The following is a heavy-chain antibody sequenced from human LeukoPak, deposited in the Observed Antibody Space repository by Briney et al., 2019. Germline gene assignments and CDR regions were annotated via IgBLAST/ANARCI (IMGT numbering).Heavy chain of an antibody. CDR3: ARAVGYMDV. Sequence: ASETLSLTCTVSGGSISSYYWSWIRQPPGKGLEWIGYIYYSGSTNYNPSLKSRVTMSVDTSKNQFSLKLRYVTAADTAVYYCARAVGYMDVWGKGTTVTVSS. CDR1: GGSISSYY. V-gene: IGHV4-59*01. D-gene: IGHD1-26*01. J-gene: IGHJ6*03. CDR2: IYYSGST.